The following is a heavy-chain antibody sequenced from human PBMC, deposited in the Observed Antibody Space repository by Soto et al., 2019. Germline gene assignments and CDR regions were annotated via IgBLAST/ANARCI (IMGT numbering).Heavy chain of an antibody. J-gene: IGHJ4*02. CDR3: ARGGRGLPFDRNPFDY. CDR2: ISAYNGNT. V-gene: IGHV1-18*01. CDR1: GYTFTSYG. D-gene: IGHD1-1*01. Sequence: QVQLVQSGAEVKKPGASVKVSCKASGYTFTSYGISWVRQAPGQGLEWMGWISAYNGNTNYAQKLQGRVTMTTDTSTSTAYRGLRSLRTDVTSVYYCARGGRGLPFDRNPFDYWGQGTLVTVSS.